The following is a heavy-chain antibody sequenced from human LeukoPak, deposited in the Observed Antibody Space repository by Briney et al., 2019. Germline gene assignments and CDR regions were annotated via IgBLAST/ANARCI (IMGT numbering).Heavy chain of an antibody. V-gene: IGHV4-59*01. CDR1: GGSISRYC. CDR2: IYYSGST. J-gene: IGHJ4*02. D-gene: IGHD3-22*01. Sequence: SETLSLTCTVSGGSISRYCWSWIRRPPGKGLEWIGYIYYSGSTNYNPSLKSRVTISVDTSKNQFSLKLSSVTAADTAVYYCASGYYDSSGYYSFDYWGQGTLVTVSS. CDR3: ASGYYDSSGYYSFDY.